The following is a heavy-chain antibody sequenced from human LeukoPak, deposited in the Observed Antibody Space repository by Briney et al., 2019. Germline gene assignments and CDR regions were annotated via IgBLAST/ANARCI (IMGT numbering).Heavy chain of an antibody. J-gene: IGHJ4*02. CDR3: ARHPFATPFDY. CDR2: AYYSGHT. Sequence: SETLSLTCTVSGGSISDNYWSWIRQPPGKGLEWIGYAYYSGHTNYNSSLKSRVTMSLDTSKSQFSLRLSSVTAADTAVYFCARHPFATPFDYWGPGTLVTVSS. V-gene: IGHV4-59*08. CDR1: GGSISDNY. D-gene: IGHD2-15*01.